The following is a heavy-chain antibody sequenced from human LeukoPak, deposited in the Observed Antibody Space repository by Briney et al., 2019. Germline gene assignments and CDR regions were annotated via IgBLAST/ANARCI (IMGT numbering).Heavy chain of an antibody. Sequence: GRSLRLSCAASGFTFSSYAMHWVRQAPGKGLEWVAVISYDGSNKYYGDSVTGRFTISRDNSKNTLYLQMNSLRAEDTAVYYCATESPRWGVGNYWGQGTLVTVSS. CDR1: GFTFSSYA. D-gene: IGHD3-10*01. CDR2: ISYDGSNK. V-gene: IGHV3-30-3*01. CDR3: ATESPRWGVGNY. J-gene: IGHJ4*02.